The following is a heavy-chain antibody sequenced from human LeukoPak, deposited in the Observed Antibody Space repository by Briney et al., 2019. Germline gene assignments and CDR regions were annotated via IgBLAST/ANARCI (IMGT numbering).Heavy chain of an antibody. V-gene: IGHV4-4*07. Sequence: PSETLSLTCTDSGVSISSYYWSWIRQSAGKGLEWLGRLYASGTTAYSPSLRSRLTMSIDTSKSQLSLKLSSVTAADTAVYYCAKDLDYTTYGYYFDYWGQGTLVTVSS. CDR2: LYASGTT. CDR1: GVSISSYY. D-gene: IGHD4-11*01. CDR3: AKDLDYTTYGYYFDY. J-gene: IGHJ4*02.